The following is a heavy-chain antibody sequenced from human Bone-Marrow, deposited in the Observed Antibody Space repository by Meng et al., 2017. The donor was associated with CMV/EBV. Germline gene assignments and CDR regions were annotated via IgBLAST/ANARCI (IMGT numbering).Heavy chain of an antibody. CDR1: GFTFSTYG. Sequence: GESLKISCAASGFTFSTYGMHWVRQAPGKGLEWVTFIWFDGSNKFYADSVKGRFTISRDNSKNTLYLQMNSLRAEDTAVYYCAKAGGRELLYYSYGMDLWGQGTTVTGYS. V-gene: IGHV3-30*02. D-gene: IGHD2/OR15-2a*01. CDR3: AKAGGRELLYYSYGMDL. CDR2: IWFDGSNK. J-gene: IGHJ6*01.